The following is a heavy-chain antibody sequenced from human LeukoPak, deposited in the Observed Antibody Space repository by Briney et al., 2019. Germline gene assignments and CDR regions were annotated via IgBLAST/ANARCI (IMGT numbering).Heavy chain of an antibody. Sequence: SVKVSCKASGFTFTSSAVQWVRQARGQRLEWIGWIVVGSGNTNYAQKFQERVTITRDMSTSTAYMELSSLRAEDTAVYYCARARCVCRYCGSTSCGIDAFDIWGQGTMVTVSS. J-gene: IGHJ3*02. V-gene: IGHV1-58*01. CDR1: GFTFTSSA. CDR2: IVVGSGNT. CDR3: ARARCVCRYCGSTSCGIDAFDI. D-gene: IGHD2-2*01.